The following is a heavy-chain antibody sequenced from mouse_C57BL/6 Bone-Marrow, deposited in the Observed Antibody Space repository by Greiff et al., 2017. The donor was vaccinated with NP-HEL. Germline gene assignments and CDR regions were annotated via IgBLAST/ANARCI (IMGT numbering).Heavy chain of an antibody. D-gene: IGHD1-1*01. Sequence: VQRVESGPGLVQPSQSLSITCTVSGFSLTSYGVHWVRQSPGKGLEWLGVIWSGGSTDYNAAFISRLSISKDNSKSQVFFKMNSLQADDTAIYYCASLRYYFDYWGQGTTLTVSS. CDR2: IWSGGST. V-gene: IGHV2-2*01. CDR1: GFSLTSYG. CDR3: ASLRYYFDY. J-gene: IGHJ2*01.